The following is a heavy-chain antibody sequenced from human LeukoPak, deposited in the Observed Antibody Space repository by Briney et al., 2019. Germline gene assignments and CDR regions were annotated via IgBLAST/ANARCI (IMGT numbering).Heavy chain of an antibody. V-gene: IGHV3-7*03. J-gene: IGHJ3*02. CDR1: GFTFSSYW. CDR2: IKQDGSEK. Sequence: GGSLRLSCAASGFTFSSYWMSWVRQAPGKGLEWVANIKQDGSEKYYVDSVKGRFTISRDNAKNSLYLQMNSLRAEDMALYYCAKGYNWNYVVGAFDIWGQGTMVTVSS. D-gene: IGHD1-7*01. CDR3: AKGYNWNYVVGAFDI.